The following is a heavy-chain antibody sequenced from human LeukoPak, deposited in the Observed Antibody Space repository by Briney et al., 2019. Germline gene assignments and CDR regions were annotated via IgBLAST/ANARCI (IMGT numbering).Heavy chain of an antibody. CDR1: GFTFSTYA. CDR3: AREVMATMVRGVSYYFDY. Sequence: SGGSLRLSCAASGFTFSTYAMNWVRQAPGKGLEWVSSISSSSSYIYYADSVKGRFTISRDNAKNSLYLQMNSLRAEDTAVYYCAREVMATMVRGVSYYFDYWGQGTLVTVSS. J-gene: IGHJ4*02. D-gene: IGHD3-10*01. V-gene: IGHV3-21*01. CDR2: ISSSSSYI.